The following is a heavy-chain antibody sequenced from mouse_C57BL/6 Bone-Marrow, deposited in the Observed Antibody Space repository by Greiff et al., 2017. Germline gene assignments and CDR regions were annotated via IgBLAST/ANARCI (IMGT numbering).Heavy chain of an antibody. V-gene: IGHV5-6*02. D-gene: IGHD2-2*01. CDR2: ISSGGSYT. Sequence: DVMLVESGGDLVKPGGSLKLSCAASGFTFSSSGMSWVRQTPDKRLEWVATISSGGSYTYYPDSVKGRFTISRDKAKKALYRQRSSLKDEDTAMYYGARRGVTTGGGCAYWGQGTLVTVSA. CDR3: ARRGVTTGGGCAY. J-gene: IGHJ3*01. CDR1: GFTFSSSG.